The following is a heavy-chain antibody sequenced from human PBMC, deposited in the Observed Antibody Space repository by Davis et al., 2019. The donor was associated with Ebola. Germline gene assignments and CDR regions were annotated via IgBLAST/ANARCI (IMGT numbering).Heavy chain of an antibody. CDR2: ISAYNGNT. CDR1: GYTFTSYG. V-gene: IGHV1-18*04. J-gene: IGHJ2*01. D-gene: IGHD1-26*01. Sequence: AASVKVSCKASGYTFTSYGISWVRQAPGQGLEWMGWISAYNGNTNYAQKLQGRVTMTTDTSTSTAYMELRSLRSDDTAVYYCAKEVVGVTGYWYFDVWGRGTLVSVSS. CDR3: AKEVVGVTGYWYFDV.